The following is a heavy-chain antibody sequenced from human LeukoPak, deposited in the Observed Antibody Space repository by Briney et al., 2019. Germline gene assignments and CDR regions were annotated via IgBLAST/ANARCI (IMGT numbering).Heavy chain of an antibody. CDR3: ATDQGIVGARHGRDY. Sequence: VASVKVSCKVSGYTLTELSMHWVRQAPGKGLEWMGGLDPEDGETIYAQKFQGRVTMTEDTSTDTAYMELSSLRSEDTAVYYCATDQGIVGARHGRDYWGQGTLVTVSS. CDR2: LDPEDGET. D-gene: IGHD1-26*01. J-gene: IGHJ4*02. V-gene: IGHV1-24*01. CDR1: GYTLTELS.